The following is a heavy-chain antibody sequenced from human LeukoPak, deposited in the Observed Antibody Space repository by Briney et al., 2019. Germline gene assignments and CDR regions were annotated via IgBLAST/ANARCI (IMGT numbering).Heavy chain of an antibody. CDR1: GGSISSGGYS. Sequence: TSETLSLTCAVSGGSISSGGYSWSWIRQPPGKGLEWIGYIYHSGSTYYNPSLKSRVTISVDRSKNQFSLKLSSVTAADTAVYYCARVRGVVVTAIFDYWGQGTLVTVSS. J-gene: IGHJ4*02. CDR3: ARVRGVVVTAIFDY. V-gene: IGHV4-30-2*01. CDR2: IYHSGST. D-gene: IGHD2-21*02.